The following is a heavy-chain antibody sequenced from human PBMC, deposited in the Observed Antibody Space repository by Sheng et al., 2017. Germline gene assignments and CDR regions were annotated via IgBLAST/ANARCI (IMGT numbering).Heavy chain of an antibody. CDR1: GFTFSQEW. J-gene: IGHJ6*02. Sequence: LVESGGDLVQPGGSLRLSCIASGFTFSQEWMTWVRQAPGKGLEWVANIKGDGSEKYSDGSVKGRFTISRDNAKNSVYLQMNSLKTEDTAVYYCARGHYGMDVWGQGTTVIVSS. CDR3: ARGHYGMDV. V-gene: IGHV3-7*01. CDR2: IKGDGSEK.